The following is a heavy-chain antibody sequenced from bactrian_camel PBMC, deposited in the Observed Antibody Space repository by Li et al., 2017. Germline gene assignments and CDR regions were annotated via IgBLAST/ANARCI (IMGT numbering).Heavy chain of an antibody. CDR3: AADVPGAGGSCADAPRY. CDR2: ISIRNGFT. V-gene: IGHV3S63*01. CDR1: SVVFSDNC. D-gene: IGHD2*01. Sequence: HVQLVESGGGSVEAGGSLRLSCATSSVVFSDNCFAWFRQIPGREREGVASISIRNGFTDYTDSVKGRFTISQDNAKNTLYLQMTSLKPEDTAMYYCAADVPGAGGSCADAPRYWGQGTQVTVS. J-gene: IGHJ4*01.